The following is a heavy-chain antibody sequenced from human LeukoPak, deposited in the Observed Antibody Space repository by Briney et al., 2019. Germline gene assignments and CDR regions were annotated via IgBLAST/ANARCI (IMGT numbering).Heavy chain of an antibody. CDR2: ISAYNGNT. CDR1: GYTFTSYG. J-gene: IGHJ4*02. D-gene: IGHD3-22*01. Sequence: ASVKVSCKASGYTFTSYGISWVRQPPGQGLEWMVWISAYNGNTNYAQKLQGRVTMTTDTSTSTAYMELRSLRSDDTAVYYCAREVDSSGYYRPFDYWGQGTLVTVSS. V-gene: IGHV1-18*01. CDR3: AREVDSSGYYRPFDY.